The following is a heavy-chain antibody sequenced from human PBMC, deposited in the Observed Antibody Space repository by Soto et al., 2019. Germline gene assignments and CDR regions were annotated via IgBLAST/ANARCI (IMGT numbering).Heavy chain of an antibody. D-gene: IGHD1-1*01. Sequence: GGSLRLSRAASRFTFSSYAMSCARQAPGKGLEWVSAISGSGGSTYYADSVKGRFTISRDNSKNTLYLQMNSLRGEDTAVYYCAKDLAPKIHNVDYWGQGTLVTVSS. J-gene: IGHJ4*02. V-gene: IGHV3-23*01. CDR1: RFTFSSYA. CDR3: AKDLAPKIHNVDY. CDR2: ISGSGGST.